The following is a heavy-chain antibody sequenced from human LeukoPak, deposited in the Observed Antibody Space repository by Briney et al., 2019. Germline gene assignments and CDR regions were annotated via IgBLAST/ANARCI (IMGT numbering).Heavy chain of an antibody. CDR1: GYTFTSYG. V-gene: IGHV1-18*01. D-gene: IGHD3-16*01. CDR3: ARGSGYDYVWRTVYPPLDY. Sequence: GASVKVSCKASGYTFTSYGISWVRQAPGQGLEWMGWISAYNGNTNYAQKLQGRVTMTTDTSTSTAYMELRSLRSDDTAVYYCARGSGYDYVWRTVYPPLDYWGQGTLVTVSS. J-gene: IGHJ4*02. CDR2: ISAYNGNT.